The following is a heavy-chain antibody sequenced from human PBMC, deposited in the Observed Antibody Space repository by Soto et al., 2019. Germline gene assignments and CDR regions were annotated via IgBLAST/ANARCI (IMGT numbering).Heavy chain of an antibody. CDR3: AETLSVDNVDY. D-gene: IGHD1-1*01. CDR1: GYTFTSYD. V-gene: IGHV1-8*01. Sequence: QVQLVQSGAEVKKPGASVKVSCKASGYTFTSYDINWVRQATGQGIERMGWMNPKSGNTGYAQKFQGRVTMTRNTSISTAYMELSSLRAEDTAVYYCAETLSVDNVDYWGQGTLVTVSS. CDR2: MNPKSGNT. J-gene: IGHJ4*02.